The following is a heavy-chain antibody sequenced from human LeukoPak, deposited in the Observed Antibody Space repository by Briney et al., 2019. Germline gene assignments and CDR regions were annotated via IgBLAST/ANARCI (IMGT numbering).Heavy chain of an antibody. D-gene: IGHD3-22*01. CDR1: GYTFTSYY. CDR3: ARDGGGAYYDSGGSDY. CDR2: INPSGGST. V-gene: IGHV1-46*01. Sequence: GASVKVSCKASGYTFTSYYMHWVRQAPGQGLEWMGIINPSGGSTSYAQKFQGRVTMTRDTSTSTVYMELSSLRSEDTAVYYCARDGGGAYYDSGGSDYWGQGTLVTVSS. J-gene: IGHJ4*02.